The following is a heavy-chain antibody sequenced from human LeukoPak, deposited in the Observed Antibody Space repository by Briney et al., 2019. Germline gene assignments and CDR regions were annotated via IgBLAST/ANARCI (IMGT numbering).Heavy chain of an antibody. CDR3: AKSRGVIPSIFDY. CDR1: GFTFSSYA. D-gene: IGHD3-10*01. Sequence: GGSLRLSCAASGFTFSSYAMSWVRQGPGKGLEWVSAISGSGGSTYYADSVKGRFTISRDNSKNTLYLQMNSLRAEDTAVYYCAKSRGVIPSIFDYWGQGTLVTVSS. V-gene: IGHV3-23*01. CDR2: ISGSGGST. J-gene: IGHJ4*02.